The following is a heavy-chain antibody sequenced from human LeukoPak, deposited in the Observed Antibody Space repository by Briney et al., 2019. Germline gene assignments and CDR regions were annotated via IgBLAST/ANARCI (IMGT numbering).Heavy chain of an antibody. CDR2: IYTSGTT. D-gene: IGHD6-19*01. V-gene: IGHV4-4*07. CDR1: GGSISSCY. Sequence: ASETLSLTCTVSGGSISSCYWSWIRQPAGKGLEWIGRIYTSGTTNYKPSLKSRVTMSVDTSKNQFSLKLSSVTAADMAVYYCARQQWGRNFDYWGQGTLVTVSS. J-gene: IGHJ4*02. CDR3: ARQQWGRNFDY.